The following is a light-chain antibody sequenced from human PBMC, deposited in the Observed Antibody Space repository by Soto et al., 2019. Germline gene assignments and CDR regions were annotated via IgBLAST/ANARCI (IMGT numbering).Light chain of an antibody. CDR3: QQYHRWPIT. Sequence: EIVMTQSPDTLSVSPGERTTLSCRASQSVSSNLAWYQQKPGQAPRLLIYDASTRAPGFPARFSGSGSGTEFTLTISSLQSEDCAIYYCQQYHRWPITFGGGTKVDIK. V-gene: IGKV3-15*01. CDR1: QSVSSN. CDR2: DAS. J-gene: IGKJ4*01.